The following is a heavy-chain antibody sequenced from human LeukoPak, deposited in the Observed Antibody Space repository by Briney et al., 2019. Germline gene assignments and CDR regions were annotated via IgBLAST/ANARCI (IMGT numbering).Heavy chain of an antibody. V-gene: IGHV4-31*03. CDR1: GGSISSGGYY. J-gene: IGHJ4*02. CDR3: ARDAPSSGWPTHFDY. D-gene: IGHD6-19*01. CDR2: IYYSGST. Sequence: SETLSHTCTVSGGSISSGGYYWSWIRQHPGKGLEWIGYIYYSGSTYYNPSLKSRVTISVDTSKNQFSLKLSSVTAADTAVYYCARDAPSSGWPTHFDYWGQGTLVTVSS.